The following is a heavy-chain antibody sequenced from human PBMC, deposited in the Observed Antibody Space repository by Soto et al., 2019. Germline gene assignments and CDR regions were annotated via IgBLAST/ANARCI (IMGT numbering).Heavy chain of an antibody. CDR3: AKNQGVELVPLATVDWFDP. V-gene: IGHV3-23*01. CDR1: GFIFENFG. Sequence: GGSLRLSCAASGFIFENFGMSWVRQAPGKGLEWISSISGSGFKKYYAYSVKGRFTISRDNSKSTVYQELNNLSAEDTAVYHCAKNQGVELVPLATVDWFDPWGQGTVVTVSS. D-gene: IGHD1-26*01. CDR2: ISGSGFKK. J-gene: IGHJ5*02.